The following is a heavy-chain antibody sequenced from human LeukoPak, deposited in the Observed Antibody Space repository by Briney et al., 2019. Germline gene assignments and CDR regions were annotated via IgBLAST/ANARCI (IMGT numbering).Heavy chain of an antibody. D-gene: IGHD2-2*01. CDR3: AKAGTLGYCSSTSCPFDP. CDR1: GFTFDDYA. Sequence: LSGRSLRLSCAASGFTFDDYAMHWVRQAPGKGLEWVSGISWNSGSIGYADSVKGRFTISRGNAKNSLYLQMNSLRAEDTALYYCAKAGTLGYCSSTSCPFDPWGQGTLVTVSS. CDR2: ISWNSGSI. J-gene: IGHJ5*02. V-gene: IGHV3-9*01.